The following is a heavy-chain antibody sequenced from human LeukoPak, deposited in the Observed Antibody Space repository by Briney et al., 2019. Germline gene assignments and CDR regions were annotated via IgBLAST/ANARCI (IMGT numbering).Heavy chain of an antibody. Sequence: SETLSLTCTVSGVSISSSNSYWGWIRQPPGKGLEWIGSIYYSGNTYYNASLKSRVTISVDTAKNQFSLKLTSVTAADTAVYYCARQTGSGLFTLPGGQGTLVTVSS. D-gene: IGHD3-10*01. J-gene: IGHJ4*02. CDR3: ARQTGSGLFTLP. CDR2: IYYSGNT. CDR1: GVSISSSNSY. V-gene: IGHV4-39*01.